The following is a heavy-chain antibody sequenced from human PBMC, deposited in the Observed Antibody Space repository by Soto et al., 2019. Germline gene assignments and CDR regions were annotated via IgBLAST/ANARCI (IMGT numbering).Heavy chain of an antibody. CDR3: AREHDYENWFDP. J-gene: IGHJ5*02. D-gene: IGHD4-17*01. CDR1: GGSISSGDYY. CDR2: IYYSGST. Sequence: QVQLQESGPGLVKPSQTLSLTCTVSGGSISSGDYYWRWIRQPPGKGLEWIGYIYYSGSTYYNPSLKSRVTISVDTSKNPFSLKLSSVTAADTAVYYCAREHDYENWFDPWGQGTLVTVSS. V-gene: IGHV4-30-4*01.